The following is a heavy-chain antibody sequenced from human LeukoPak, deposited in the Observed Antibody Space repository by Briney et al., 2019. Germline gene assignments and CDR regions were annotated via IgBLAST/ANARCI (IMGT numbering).Heavy chain of an antibody. Sequence: ASETLSLTCAVYGGSSSGYYWSWIRQPPGKGLEWIGEINHSGSTNYNPSLKSRVTISVDTSKNQFSLKLSSVTAADTAVYYCARASITMVRGYFDYWGQGTLVTVSS. CDR2: INHSGST. CDR1: GGSSSGYY. V-gene: IGHV4-34*01. CDR3: ARASITMVRGYFDY. J-gene: IGHJ4*02. D-gene: IGHD3-10*01.